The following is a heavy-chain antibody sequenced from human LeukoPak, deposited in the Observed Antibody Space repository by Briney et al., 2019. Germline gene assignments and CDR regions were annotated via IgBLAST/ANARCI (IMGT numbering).Heavy chain of an antibody. J-gene: IGHJ4*02. CDR3: ARDKDWAFDY. CDR1: GFTFNSFT. Sequence: QPGGSLRLSCAASGFTFNSFTINWVRQAPGKGLEWVSYISIRSGTITYADSVKGRFTISRDNAKNSLYLQMNSLRAEDTAVYYCARDKDWAFDYWGQGTQVTVSS. D-gene: IGHD3-9*01. CDR2: ISIRSGTI. V-gene: IGHV3-48*01.